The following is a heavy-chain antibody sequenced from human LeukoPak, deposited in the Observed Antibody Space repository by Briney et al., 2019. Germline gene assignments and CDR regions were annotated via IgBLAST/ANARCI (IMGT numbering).Heavy chain of an antibody. D-gene: IGHD6-13*01. CDR2: IYHTGDT. CDR1: GGSFSNYY. Sequence: SETLSLTCSLSGGSFSNYYWHWIRQSAEKGLEWIGHIYHTGDTNDNPSLKSRLTISVDKSRDLFSLRLTSVTAADTAIYYCARGGSKSWYPLMKWGQGTLVTVSS. J-gene: IGHJ4*01. CDR3: ARGGSKSWYPLMK. V-gene: IGHV4-4*07.